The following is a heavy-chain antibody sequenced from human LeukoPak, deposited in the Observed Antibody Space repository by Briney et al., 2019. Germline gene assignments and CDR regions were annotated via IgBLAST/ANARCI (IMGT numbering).Heavy chain of an antibody. CDR3: AREEYDFWSGYQVY. CDR1: GGSISSGSYY. J-gene: IGHJ4*02. CDR2: IYTSGST. Sequence: SQTLSLTCTVSGGSISSGSYYWSWIRQPGGKGLEWIGRIYTSGSTNYNPSLKSRVTISVDTSKNQFSLKLSSVTAADTAVYYCAREEYDFWSGYQVYWGQGTLVTVSS. D-gene: IGHD3-3*01. V-gene: IGHV4-61*02.